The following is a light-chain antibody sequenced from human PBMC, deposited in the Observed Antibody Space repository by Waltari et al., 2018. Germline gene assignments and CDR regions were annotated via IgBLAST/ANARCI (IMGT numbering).Light chain of an antibody. CDR2: AAS. J-gene: IGKJ2*03. V-gene: IGKV1-17*01. CDR3: LQHNSYPHS. CDR1: QGISSY. Sequence: DIQMTQSPSSLSASVGDTVTITCRASQGISSYLNWFQQKPGKAPKLLIYAASSLESGVPSRFSGSGSGTEFTLTISSLQPEDFAAYYCLQHNSYPHSFGQGTKVE.